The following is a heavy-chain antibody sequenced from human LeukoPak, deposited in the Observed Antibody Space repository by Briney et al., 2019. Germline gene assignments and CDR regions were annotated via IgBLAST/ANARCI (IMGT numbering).Heavy chain of an antibody. CDR2: INHSGST. Sequence: WETLSLTCAVYGGSLSAYYWSWIRRPPGKGLEWIGEINHSGSTNYNPSLKSRVTISVDTSKNQFSLKLSSVTAADTAVYYCARNSPPYYYYYYMDVWGKGTTATVSS. J-gene: IGHJ6*03. D-gene: IGHD4-23*01. CDR1: GGSLSAYY. V-gene: IGHV4-34*01. CDR3: ARNSPPYYYYYYMDV.